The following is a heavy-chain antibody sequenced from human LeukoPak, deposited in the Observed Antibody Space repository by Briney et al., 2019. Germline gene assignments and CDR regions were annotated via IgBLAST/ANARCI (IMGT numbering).Heavy chain of an antibody. J-gene: IGHJ4*02. V-gene: IGHV1-69*01. Sequence: SVKVSCKASGGTFSSYAISWVRQAPGQGLEWMGGIIPIFGTANYAQKFQGRVTITADESTSTAYMELSSLRSEDTAVYYCARGGLYGSGSEFDYWGQGTLVTVSS. D-gene: IGHD3-10*01. CDR1: GGTFSSYA. CDR2: IIPIFGTA. CDR3: ARGGLYGSGSEFDY.